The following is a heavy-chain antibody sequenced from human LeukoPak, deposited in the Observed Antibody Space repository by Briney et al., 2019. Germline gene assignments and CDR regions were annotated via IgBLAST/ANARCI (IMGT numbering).Heavy chain of an antibody. J-gene: IGHJ4*02. CDR1: GYTFTNYW. V-gene: IGHV5-51*01. D-gene: IGHD6-6*01. CDR2: IYPGDSDT. CDR3: ARLIGGPARPGFDY. Sequence: GESLKISCKGSGYTFTNYWIGWVRQMPGKGLEWMGIIYPGDSDTEYNTSFQGQVTISADKSITTAYLQWSNLKASDSAIYYCARLIGGPARPGFDYWGQGTLVTVSS.